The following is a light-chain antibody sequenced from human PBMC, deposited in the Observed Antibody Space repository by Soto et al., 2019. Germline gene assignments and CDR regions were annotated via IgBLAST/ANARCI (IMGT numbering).Light chain of an antibody. J-gene: IGLJ2*01. CDR2: EVN. V-gene: IGLV2-11*01. CDR1: SSDVGGYNY. CDR3: ASYTTSNVLIL. Sequence: QSALTQPRSVSGSPGQSVTISCTGTSSDVGGYNYVSWYQHHPDKAPKLIIFEVNKRPLGISSRFSGSKSDDTASLTISGLQAEDEADYYCASYTTSNVLILFGEGTKLTVL.